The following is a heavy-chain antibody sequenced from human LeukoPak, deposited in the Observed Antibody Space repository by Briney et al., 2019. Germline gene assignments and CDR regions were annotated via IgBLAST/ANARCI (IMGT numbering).Heavy chain of an antibody. J-gene: IGHJ4*02. V-gene: IGHV3-23*01. CDR3: AKDVLSETYYYFDY. D-gene: IGHD1-26*01. CDR1: GFTFSTYA. CDR2: IGSRDGNT. Sequence: GGSLRLSCAASGFTFSTYAINWVRQAPGKGLEWVSSIGSRDGNTYYADSVKGRFTISRDNSKNTLYLQMNSLRAEDTAIYYCAKDVLSETYYYFDYWGQGTLVTVSS.